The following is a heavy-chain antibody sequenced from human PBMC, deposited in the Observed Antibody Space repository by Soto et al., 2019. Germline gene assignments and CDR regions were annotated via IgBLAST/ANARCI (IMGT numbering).Heavy chain of an antibody. J-gene: IGHJ6*03. CDR2: ISGSGGST. V-gene: IGHV3-23*01. CDR1: GFNFSSYA. Sequence: PGGSLRLSCAASGFNFSSYAMSWVRQAPGKGLEWVSAISGSGGSTYYADSVKGRFTISRDNSKNTLYLQMNSLRAEDTAVYYCAKRKEDWNYPPYYYYMDVWGKGTTVTLSS. CDR3: AKRKEDWNYPPYYYYMDV. D-gene: IGHD1-7*01.